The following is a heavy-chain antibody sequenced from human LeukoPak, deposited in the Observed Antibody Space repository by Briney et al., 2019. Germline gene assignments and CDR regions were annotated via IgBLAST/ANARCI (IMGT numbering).Heavy chain of an antibody. Sequence: ASVKVSCKASGGTFSSYAISWVRQAPGQGLEWMGGIIPIFGTANYAQKFQGRVTITTDESTSTAYMELSSLRSEDTAVYHCARSTSPVYFDYWGQGTLVTVSS. J-gene: IGHJ4*02. CDR3: ARSTSPVYFDY. D-gene: IGHD2-2*01. CDR1: GGTFSSYA. CDR2: IIPIFGTA. V-gene: IGHV1-69*05.